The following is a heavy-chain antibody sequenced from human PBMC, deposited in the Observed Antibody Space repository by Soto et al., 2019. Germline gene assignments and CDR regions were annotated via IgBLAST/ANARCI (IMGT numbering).Heavy chain of an antibody. J-gene: IGHJ4*02. CDR1: GGSISSGDYY. V-gene: IGHV4-30-4*01. D-gene: IGHD2-15*01. Sequence: QVQLQESGPGLVKPSQTLSLTCTVSGGSISSGDYYWSWIRQPPGKGLEWIGYIYYSGSTYYNPSLKGRVTISVDTSKNQFSLKLSSVTAADTAVYYWARRCSGGSCYGVYFDYWGQGTLVTVSS. CDR2: IYYSGST. CDR3: ARRCSGGSCYGVYFDY.